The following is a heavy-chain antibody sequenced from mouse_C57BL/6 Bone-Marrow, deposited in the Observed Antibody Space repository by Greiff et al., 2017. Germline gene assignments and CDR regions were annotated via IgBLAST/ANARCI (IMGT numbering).Heavy chain of an antibody. CDR1: GFNIKDDY. D-gene: IGHD2-3*01. V-gene: IGHV14-4*01. J-gene: IGHJ2*01. CDR2: IDPENGDT. Sequence: VQLQQSGAELVRPGASVKLSCTASGFNIKDDYMHWVKQRPEQGLEWIGWIDPENGDTEYASKFQGKATITADTSSNTAYLQLRSLTSEDTAVYDCTHDGYYGDYWGQGTTLTVSS. CDR3: THDGYYGDY.